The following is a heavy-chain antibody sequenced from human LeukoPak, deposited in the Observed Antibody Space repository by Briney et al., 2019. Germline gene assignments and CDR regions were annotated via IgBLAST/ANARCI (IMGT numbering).Heavy chain of an antibody. CDR3: ARGGPLLKCSTSRCGGNAFDI. D-gene: IGHD2-2*01. CDR1: GGSISSYY. J-gene: IGHJ3*02. CDR2: IYYSGST. V-gene: IGHV4-59*01. Sequence: SSETLSLTCTVSGGSISSYYWSWIRQPPGKGLEWIGYIYYSGSTNYNPSLKSRVTISVDTSKNQFSLKLSSVTAADTAVYYCARGGPLLKCSTSRCGGNAFDIWGQGTMVTVSS.